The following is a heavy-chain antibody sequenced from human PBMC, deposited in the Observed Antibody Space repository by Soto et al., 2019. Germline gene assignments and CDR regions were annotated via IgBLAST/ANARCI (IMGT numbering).Heavy chain of an antibody. D-gene: IGHD3-22*01. Sequence: EVQLVESGGGLVKPGGSLRLSCAASGFTFSSYSMNWVRQAPGKGLEWVSSISSSRIYIYYADSVKGRFTISRDNAKNSLYLQMNSLRAEDTAVYYCAREGLDDSSGYYYDYWCQGTLVTVSS. CDR2: ISSSRIYI. CDR3: AREGLDDSSGYYYDY. J-gene: IGHJ4*02. CDR1: GFTFSSYS. V-gene: IGHV3-21*01.